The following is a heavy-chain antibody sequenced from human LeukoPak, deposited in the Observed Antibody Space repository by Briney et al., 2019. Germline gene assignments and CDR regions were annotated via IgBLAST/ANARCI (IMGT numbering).Heavy chain of an antibody. CDR2: IYYSGST. CDR1: GGSIGGSGYY. V-gene: IGHV4-31*03. J-gene: IGHJ5*02. CDR3: ARGLTYYYDSSGFPPDWFDP. D-gene: IGHD3-22*01. Sequence: KASETLSLTCTVSGGSIGGSGYYWGWIRQPPGKGLEWIGYIYYSGSTYYNPSLKSRVTISVDTSKNQFSLKLSSVTAADTAVYYCARGLTYYYDSSGFPPDWFDPWGQGTLVTVSS.